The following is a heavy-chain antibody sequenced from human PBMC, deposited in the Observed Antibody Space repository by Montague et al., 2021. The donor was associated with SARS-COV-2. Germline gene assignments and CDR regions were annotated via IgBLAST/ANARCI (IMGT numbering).Heavy chain of an antibody. J-gene: IGHJ4*02. CDR1: GRSIISTSSY. V-gene: IGHV4-39*07. CDR3: VRVSWYYYGSGAFDY. Sequence: SETLSLTCTVSGRSIISTSSYWGWIRQPPGGGLEWIGSISHRENTLYXXXVESPVTISVDTFKNQFSLKMISVTAADTGIYYCVRVSWYYYGSGAFDYWGQGTLVTVSA. D-gene: IGHD3-10*01. CDR2: ISHRENT.